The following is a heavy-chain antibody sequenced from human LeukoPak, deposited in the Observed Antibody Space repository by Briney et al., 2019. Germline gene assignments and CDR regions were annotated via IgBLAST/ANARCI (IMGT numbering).Heavy chain of an antibody. V-gene: IGHV3-73*01. J-gene: IGHJ6*03. D-gene: IGHD5-18*01. CDR3: TSYPEDTAMVPYYYYMDV. CDR1: GFTFSGSA. Sequence: GGSLRLSCAASGFTFSGSAMHWVRQASGKGLEWVGRIRSKANSYATAYAASVKGRFTISRDDSKNTAYLQMNSLKTEDTAVYYCTSYPEDTAMVPYYYYMDVWGKGTTVTISS. CDR2: IRSKANSYAT.